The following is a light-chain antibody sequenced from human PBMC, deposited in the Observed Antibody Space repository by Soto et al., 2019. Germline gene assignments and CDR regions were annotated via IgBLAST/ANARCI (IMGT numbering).Light chain of an antibody. CDR2: LAS. CDR1: QNINTY. V-gene: IGKV1-39*01. J-gene: IGKJ1*01. CDR3: QHSLDTPRT. Sequence: DIQMTQSPSSLSASVGDRVTITCRASQNINTYLHWYQQKPGKAPNLLIYLASNLQSGVPSRFSGSGSGTDFTLTITSLQPEDFATYYCQHSLDTPRTFGQGTQVEMK.